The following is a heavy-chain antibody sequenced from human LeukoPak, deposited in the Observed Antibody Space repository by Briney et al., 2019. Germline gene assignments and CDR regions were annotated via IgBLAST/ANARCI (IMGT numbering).Heavy chain of an antibody. CDR1: GFTFSSYC. CDR2: IKQDGSEK. D-gene: IGHD4-17*01. CDR3: ARDPNGDYAFDI. Sequence: PGGSLRLSCAASGFTFSSYCMTWVRQAPGKGLAWVANIKQDGSEKYYVDSVKGRFTISRDNAKNLLYLQMNSLRGEDTAVYYCARDPNGDYAFDIWSQGTMVTVSS. J-gene: IGHJ3*02. V-gene: IGHV3-7*01.